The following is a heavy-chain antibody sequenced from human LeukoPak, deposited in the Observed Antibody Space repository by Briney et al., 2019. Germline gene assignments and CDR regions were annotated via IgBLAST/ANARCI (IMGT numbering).Heavy chain of an antibody. D-gene: IGHD6-6*01. J-gene: IGHJ4*02. CDR2: INPNSGGT. V-gene: IGHV1-2*02. CDR1: GYTFTGYY. CDR3: ARDPGKQLPFDY. Sequence: ASVKVSCKASGYTFTGYYMHWVRQAPGQGLEWMGWINPNSGGTNYAQKFQGRVTMTRDTSISTAYMGLSRLRSDDTAVYYCARDPGKQLPFDYWGQGTLVTVSS.